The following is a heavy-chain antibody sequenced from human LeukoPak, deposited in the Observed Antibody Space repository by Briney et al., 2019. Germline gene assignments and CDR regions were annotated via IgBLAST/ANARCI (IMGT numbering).Heavy chain of an antibody. J-gene: IGHJ4*02. Sequence: PSETLSLTCTVSGGSISSSNYYWGWIRQPPGKGLEWIGSIYYSGSTYYNPSLKSRVTISVDTSKNQFSLKLSSVTAADTAVYYCARKDSVPSGSYFPAPATFDYWGQGTLVTVSS. V-gene: IGHV4-39*01. D-gene: IGHD1-26*01. CDR1: GGSISSSNYY. CDR3: ARKDSVPSGSYFPAPATFDY. CDR2: IYYSGST.